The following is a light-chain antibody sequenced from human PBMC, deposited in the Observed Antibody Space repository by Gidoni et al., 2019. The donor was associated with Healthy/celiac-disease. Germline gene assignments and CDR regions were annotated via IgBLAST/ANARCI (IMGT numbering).Light chain of an antibody. CDR3: QQYNNWPPYT. CDR1: QSVSSN. J-gene: IGKJ2*01. V-gene: IGKV3-15*01. Sequence: EIVMTQSPATLSVSPGERSTLSCRASQSVSSNLAWYQQKPGQAPRLLIYGASTRATGIPARFICSGSVTEFTLTISSLQSEDFAVYYCQQYNNWPPYTFGQGTKLEIK. CDR2: GAS.